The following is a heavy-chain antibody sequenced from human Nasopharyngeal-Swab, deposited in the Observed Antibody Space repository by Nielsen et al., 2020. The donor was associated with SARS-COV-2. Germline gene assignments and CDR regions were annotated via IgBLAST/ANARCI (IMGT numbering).Heavy chain of an antibody. J-gene: IGHJ6*03. CDR3: ARHAPPVYYYYMDV. CDR2: IYFSGST. CDR1: GGSINNYY. D-gene: IGHD2-2*01. V-gene: IGHV4-4*07. Sequence: SETLSLTCSVSGGSINNYYWSWIRQPAGKGLKWIGRIYFSGSTNYNPSLKSRVTMSVDMSKNQFSLKLSSVTAADTAVYYCARHAPPVYYYYMDVWGKGTTVTVSS.